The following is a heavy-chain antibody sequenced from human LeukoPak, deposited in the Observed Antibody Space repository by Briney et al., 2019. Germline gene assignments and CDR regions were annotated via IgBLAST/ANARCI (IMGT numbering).Heavy chain of an antibody. CDR2: INPNSGGT. V-gene: IGHV1-2*02. CDR3: ARDIVVVPAAPIGGYFDY. CDR1: GYTFTGYY. Sequence: ASVTVSCKASGYTFTGYYMHWVRQAPGQGLEWMGWINPNSGGTNYAQKFQGRVTMTRDTSISTAYMELSRLRSDDTAVYYCARDIVVVPAAPIGGYFDYWGQGTLVTVSS. J-gene: IGHJ4*02. D-gene: IGHD2-2*01.